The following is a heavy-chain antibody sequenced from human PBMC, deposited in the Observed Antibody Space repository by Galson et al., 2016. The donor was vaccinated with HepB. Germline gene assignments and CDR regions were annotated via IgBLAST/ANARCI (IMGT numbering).Heavy chain of an antibody. CDR1: GYTFSTSG. CDR3: AKSDYYGSAGEYDF. CDR2: ISVYNGNT. Sequence: SVKVSCKASGYTFSTSGTTWVRQAPGQGLEWMGWISVYNGNTNYAQNLQGRPTMTTDTSTSSAYMELRSLRSDDTAVYYWAKSDYYGSAGEYDFWGQGTLVTVSS. D-gene: IGHD3-10*01. J-gene: IGHJ4*02. V-gene: IGHV1-18*01.